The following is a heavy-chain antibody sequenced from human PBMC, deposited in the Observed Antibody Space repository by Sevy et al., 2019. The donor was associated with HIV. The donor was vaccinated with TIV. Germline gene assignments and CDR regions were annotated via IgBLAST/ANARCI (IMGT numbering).Heavy chain of an antibody. J-gene: IGHJ4*02. CDR2: ISYDGSNK. V-gene: IGHV3-30*18. CDR3: AKGLDQWLTTYFDY. CDR1: GFTFSSYG. D-gene: IGHD6-19*01. Sequence: GGSLRRSCAASGFTFSSYGMHWVRQAPGKGLEWVAVISYDGSNKYYADSVKGRFTISRDNSKNTLYLQMNSLRAEDTAVYYCAKGLDQWLTTYFDYWGQGTLVTVSS.